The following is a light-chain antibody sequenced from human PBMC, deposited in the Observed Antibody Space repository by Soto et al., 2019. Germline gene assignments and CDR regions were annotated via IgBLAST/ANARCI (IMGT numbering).Light chain of an antibody. V-gene: IGKV1-5*03. J-gene: IGKJ1*01. CDR1: QSIVTW. CDR2: AAS. CDR3: QQYHTFST. Sequence: DIQMTQSPSTPSASVGDRVTITCRASQSIVTWLSWHQQKPGKAPKCLIYAASTLQRGVPSRFSGSGSGTEFTLTISSLQPDDFATYYCQQYHTFSTFGQGTKVEVK.